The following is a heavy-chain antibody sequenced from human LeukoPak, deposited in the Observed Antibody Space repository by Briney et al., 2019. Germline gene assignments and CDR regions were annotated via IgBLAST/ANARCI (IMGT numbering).Heavy chain of an antibody. CDR1: GFTFSSYS. J-gene: IGHJ6*03. V-gene: IGHV3-21*04. Sequence: PGGSLRLSCAASGFTFSSYSMNWVRQAPGKGLEWVSSISSSSSYIYYADSVKGRFTISRDNAKKSLYLQMNSLRAEDTAVYYCARAPGDYYDSRGYPIPPDYYMDVWGKGTTVTISS. CDR2: ISSSSSYI. D-gene: IGHD3-22*01. CDR3: ARAPGDYYDSRGYPIPPDYYMDV.